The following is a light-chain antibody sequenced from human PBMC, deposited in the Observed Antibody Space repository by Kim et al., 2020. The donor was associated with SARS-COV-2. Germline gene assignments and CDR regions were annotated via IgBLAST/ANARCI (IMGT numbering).Light chain of an antibody. J-gene: IGKJ5*01. CDR3: QQYAYWWA. CDR2: GAS. V-gene: IGKV3-15*01. Sequence: SLSPGERATLSCRASQSISSSLAWYQQKPGQAPRVLIYGASARATGIPARFSGSGSGTEFTLTISNVQSEDFAVYYCQQYAYWWAFGQGTRLEIK. CDR1: QSISSS.